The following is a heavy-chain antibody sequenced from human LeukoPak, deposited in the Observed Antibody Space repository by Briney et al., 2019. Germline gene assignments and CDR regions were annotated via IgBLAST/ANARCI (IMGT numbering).Heavy chain of an antibody. CDR3: AKSSHGTFGPFDP. CDR1: GLIFSNYG. V-gene: IGHV3-30*02. CDR2: IQFDGGDI. Sequence: GGSLRLSCVASGLIFSNYGMHWVRQAPGKGLEWVAFIQFDGGDIFYADSVKGRFTISRDNSKNTLYLQMNSLRAEDTAVYYCAKSSHGTFGPFDPWGQGTLVTVSS. J-gene: IGHJ5*02. D-gene: IGHD3-10*01.